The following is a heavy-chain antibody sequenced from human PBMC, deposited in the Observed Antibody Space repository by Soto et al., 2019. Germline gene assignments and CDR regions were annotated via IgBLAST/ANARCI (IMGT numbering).Heavy chain of an antibody. CDR2: IIPIFGTA. CDR1: GGTFSSYA. D-gene: IGHD3-10*01. V-gene: IGHV1-69*13. J-gene: IGHJ4*02. Sequence: GASVKVSCKASGGTFSSYAISWVRQAPGQGLEWKRGIIPIFGTANYAQKFQGRVTITADESTSTAYMEMSSLRSEDTAVYYCARDYKSGYYYGSGSYYNGVIGYWGQGTLVTVSS. CDR3: ARDYKSGYYYGSGSYYNGVIGY.